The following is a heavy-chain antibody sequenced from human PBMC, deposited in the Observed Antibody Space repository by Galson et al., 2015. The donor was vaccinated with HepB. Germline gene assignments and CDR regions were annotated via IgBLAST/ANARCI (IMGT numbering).Heavy chain of an antibody. D-gene: IGHD6-13*01. Sequence: SLRLSCAASGFTFSDHYMDWVRQAPGKGLEWVGRIRDKANSYTTEYAASVKGRFTISRDDSKNSLYLQMNSLKTEDTAVYYCTRASLAAAGYYFVYWGQGTLVTVSS. CDR1: GFTFSDHY. CDR2: IRDKANSYTT. CDR3: TRASLAAAGYYFVY. J-gene: IGHJ4*02. V-gene: IGHV3-72*01.